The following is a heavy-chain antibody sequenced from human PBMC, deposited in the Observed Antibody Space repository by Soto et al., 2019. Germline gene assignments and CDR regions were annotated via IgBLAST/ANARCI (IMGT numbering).Heavy chain of an antibody. CDR2: ITGSGSYT. V-gene: IGHV3-23*01. CDR1: GFTFRTDA. CDR3: AKIPTGSGSSKFDY. J-gene: IGHJ4*02. D-gene: IGHD3-10*01. Sequence: GGSLRLSCAASGFTFRTDAMNWVRQAPGKGLEWISAITGSGSYTYYADSVRGRFSISRDNSQNTLYLQMNNLRGDDTAIYYCAKIPTGSGSSKFDYWGQGIQVTVSS.